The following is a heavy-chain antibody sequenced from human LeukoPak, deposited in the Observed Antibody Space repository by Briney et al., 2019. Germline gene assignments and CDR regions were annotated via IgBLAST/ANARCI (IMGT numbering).Heavy chain of an antibody. CDR2: ISYDGSNK. CDR1: GFTFSSYG. V-gene: IGHV3-30*18. Sequence: GGSLRLSCAASGFTFSSYGMHWVRQAPGKGLEWVAVISYDGSNKYYADSVKGRVTISRDNSKNTLYLQMNSLRAEDTAVYYCAKDSYCSSTSCYGGYYYYGMDVWGQGTTVTVSS. J-gene: IGHJ6*02. D-gene: IGHD2-2*01. CDR3: AKDSYCSSTSCYGGYYYYGMDV.